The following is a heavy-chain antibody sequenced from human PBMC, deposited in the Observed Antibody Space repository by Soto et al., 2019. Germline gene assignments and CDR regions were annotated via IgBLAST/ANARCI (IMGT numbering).Heavy chain of an antibody. CDR3: ARLRIATNNYKWFDP. V-gene: IGHV4-31*03. CDR2: IYVAGAV. D-gene: IGHD2-21*01. Sequence: SETLSLTCSVSGAALNSGNYYWSWIRQVPGKGLEWIGHIYVAGAVDYNPSLRDRITISQDTSERQFSLDLRLVTAADTAVYYCARLRIATNNYKWFDPWGQGTLVTVSS. J-gene: IGHJ5*02. CDR1: GAALNSGNYY.